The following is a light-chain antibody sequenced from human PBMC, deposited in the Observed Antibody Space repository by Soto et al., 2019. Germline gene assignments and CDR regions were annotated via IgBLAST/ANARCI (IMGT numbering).Light chain of an antibody. J-gene: IGKJ1*01. CDR2: GAS. CDR1: QSVSNNY. V-gene: IGKV3-20*01. Sequence: EIVFTQSPVTLSLSPVERATLSCMASQSVSNNYLAWYQQKPGQAPRLLIYGASNRATGIPDRFSGSGSGTDFTLTISRLEPEDFAVYYCQQYGSSGTCGQGTKGDIK. CDR3: QQYGSSGT.